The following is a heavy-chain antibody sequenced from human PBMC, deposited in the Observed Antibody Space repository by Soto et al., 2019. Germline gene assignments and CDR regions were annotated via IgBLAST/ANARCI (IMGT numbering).Heavy chain of an antibody. CDR2: VYYRGRS. J-gene: IGHJ4*02. Sequence: PSETLSLTCTVSGGSVTNGSYYWGWIRQSPGKGLEWIGSVYYRGRSYSKSSVKSRVTISVDTSKNRFSLSLNSVTASDTAVYFCVSQRTTVPTQAYFDYWGPGALVTVYS. CDR1: GGSVTNGSYY. D-gene: IGHD4-17*01. V-gene: IGHV4-39*01. CDR3: VSQRTTVPTQAYFDY.